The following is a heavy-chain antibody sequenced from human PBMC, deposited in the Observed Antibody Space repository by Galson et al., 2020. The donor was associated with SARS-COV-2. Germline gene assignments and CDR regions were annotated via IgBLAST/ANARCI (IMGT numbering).Heavy chain of an antibody. D-gene: IGHD5-12*01. CDR1: GGSISSYY. CDR2: IYTSGST. CDR3: ARDQFGWLQLQGYFDY. Sequence: SENLSLTCTVSGGSISSYYWSWIRQPAGKGLEWIGRIYTSGSTNYNPSLKSRVTMSVDTSKNQFSLKLSSVTAADTAVYYCARDQFGWLQLQGYFDYWGQGTLVTVSS. J-gene: IGHJ4*02. V-gene: IGHV4-4*07.